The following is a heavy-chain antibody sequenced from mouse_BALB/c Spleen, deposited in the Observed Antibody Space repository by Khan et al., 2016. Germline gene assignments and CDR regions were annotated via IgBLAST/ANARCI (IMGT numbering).Heavy chain of an antibody. V-gene: IGHV9-3-1*01. J-gene: IGHJ4*01. D-gene: IGHD2-3*01. CDR2: INTYTGEP. Sequence: QIQLVQSGPELKKPGETVKISCKASGYTFTNYGMNWVKQALGKGLKWMGWINTYTGEPTYADDFKGRFAFSLETSASTAYLQINNLKNEDTATYFGARRRIYDGYYDAMDYWGQGTSVTVSS. CDR1: GYTFTNYG. CDR3: ARRRIYDGYYDAMDY.